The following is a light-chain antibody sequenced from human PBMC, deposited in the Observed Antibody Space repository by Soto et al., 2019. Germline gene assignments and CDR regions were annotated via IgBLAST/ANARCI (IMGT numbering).Light chain of an antibody. J-gene: IGLJ1*01. CDR3: SSYTSSSTLGV. CDR1: SSDVGGYNY. CDR2: EVS. V-gene: IGLV2-14*01. Sequence: QAASVSGSPGQSITISCTGTSSDVGGYNYVSWYQQHPGKAPKLMIYEVSNRPSGVSSRFSGSKSGNTASLTISGLQADDEADYYCSSYTSSSTLGVFGTGTKLTVL.